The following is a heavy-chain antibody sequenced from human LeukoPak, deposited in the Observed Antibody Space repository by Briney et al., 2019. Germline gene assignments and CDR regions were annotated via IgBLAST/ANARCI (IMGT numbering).Heavy chain of an antibody. Sequence: SETLSLTCTVSGGSISSYYWSWIRQPPGKGLEWIGYIYTSGSTNYNPSLKSRVTISVDTSKNQFSLKLSSVTAADTAVYYCARGLSSSWPYYYCYMDVWGKGTTVTVSS. CDR2: IYTSGST. J-gene: IGHJ6*03. V-gene: IGHV4-4*09. D-gene: IGHD6-13*01. CDR1: GGSISSYY. CDR3: ARGLSSSWPYYYCYMDV.